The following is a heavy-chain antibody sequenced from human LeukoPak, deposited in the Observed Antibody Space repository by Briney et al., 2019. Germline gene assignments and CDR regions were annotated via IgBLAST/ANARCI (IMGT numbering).Heavy chain of an antibody. CDR3: ARDIGVRGVFDYYGMDV. CDR1: GYTFTSYA. V-gene: IGHV7-4-1*02. Sequence: GASVKVSCKASGYTFTSYAMNWVRQAPGQGLEWMGWINTNTGNPTYAQGFTGRFVFSLDTSVSTAYLQISSLKAEDTAVYYCARDIGVRGVFDYYGMDVWGQGTTVTVSS. D-gene: IGHD3-10*01. CDR2: INTNTGNP. J-gene: IGHJ6*02.